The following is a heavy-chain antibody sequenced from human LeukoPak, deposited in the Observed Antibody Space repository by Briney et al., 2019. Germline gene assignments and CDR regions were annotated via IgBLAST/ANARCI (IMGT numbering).Heavy chain of an antibody. J-gene: IGHJ4*02. D-gene: IGHD3-9*01. V-gene: IGHV4-39*01. CDR3: ARPALYDILAGPFDY. Sequence: SETLSLTCTVSGGSISSSSYYWGWIRQPPGKGLEWIGSIYYSGSTYYNPSLKSRLTISVDTSKNQFSLKLSSVTAADTAVYYCARPALYDILAGPFDYWGQGTLVTVSS. CDR2: IYYSGST. CDR1: GGSISSSSYY.